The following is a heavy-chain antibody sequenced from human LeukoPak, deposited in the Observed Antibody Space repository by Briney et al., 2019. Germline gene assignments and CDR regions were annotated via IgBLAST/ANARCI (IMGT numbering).Heavy chain of an antibody. CDR3: AKALYATEAIDY. CDR1: GFTFSSYG. J-gene: IGHJ4*02. Sequence: GGSLRLSCAASGFTFSSYGMHWVRQAPSEGLEWVAVIPYDGSNKYYGDSVKGRFTISRDNSKNTLYLQMNSLRAEDTAVYYCAKALYATEAIDYWGQGTLVTVSS. CDR2: IPYDGSNK. V-gene: IGHV3-30*18. D-gene: IGHD2-2*02.